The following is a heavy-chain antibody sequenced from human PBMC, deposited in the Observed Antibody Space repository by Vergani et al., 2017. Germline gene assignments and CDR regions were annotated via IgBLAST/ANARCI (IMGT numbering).Heavy chain of an antibody. D-gene: IGHD1-14*01. Sequence: EVQLVQSGAEVKKPGESLKISCKGSGYSFTSYWIGWVRQMPGKGLEWMGIIQPGDSDTRYSPSFQGQVTISADKSISTAYLQWSSLKASDTAMYYCARLPKPNNRPTNYYGMDVWGQGTTVTVSS. CDR3: ARLPKPNNRPTNYYGMDV. CDR2: IQPGDSDT. V-gene: IGHV5-51*03. CDR1: GYSFTSYW. J-gene: IGHJ6*02.